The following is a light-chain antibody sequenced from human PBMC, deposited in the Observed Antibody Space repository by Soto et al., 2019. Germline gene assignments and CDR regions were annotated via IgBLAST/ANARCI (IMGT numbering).Light chain of an antibody. CDR3: QTWGTGIHYV. V-gene: IGLV4-69*01. CDR1: SGHSSYA. J-gene: IGLJ1*01. Sequence: QPVLTQSPSASASLGASVKLTCTLSSGHSSYAIACHQQQPEKGPRYLMKLNSDGSHSKGDGIPDRFSGSSSGAERYLTISSLQSEDEADYYCQTWGTGIHYVFGTGTKLTVL. CDR2: LNSDGSH.